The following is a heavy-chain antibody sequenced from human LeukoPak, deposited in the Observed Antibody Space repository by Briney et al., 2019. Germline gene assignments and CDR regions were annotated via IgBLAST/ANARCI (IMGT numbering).Heavy chain of an antibody. D-gene: IGHD1-26*01. J-gene: IGHJ4*02. Sequence: GGSLRLSCAASGFTFSGYSMNWVRQAPGKGLEWVSSISSSSSYIYYADSVKGRFTISRDNAKNSLYLQMNSLRAEDTAVYYCARGSYSGSYYPFDYWGQGTLVTVSS. CDR1: GFTFSGYS. CDR2: ISSSSSYI. CDR3: ARGSYSGSYYPFDY. V-gene: IGHV3-21*01.